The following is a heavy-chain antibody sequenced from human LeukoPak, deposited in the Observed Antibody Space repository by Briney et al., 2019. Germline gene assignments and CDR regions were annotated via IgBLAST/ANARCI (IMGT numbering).Heavy chain of an antibody. CDR1: GYSISSAYF. CDR2: IYHSGST. D-gene: IGHD3-9*01. Sequence: PSETLSLTCAVSGYSISSAYFWGWIRQPPGKALEWIGSIYHSGSTYYNPSLKSRVTVSVDTSKNHFSLKVSSVTAADTAVYYCARDLRYFVGTRPTPTWFDLWGQGTLVTVSS. CDR3: ARDLRYFVGTRPTPTWFDL. V-gene: IGHV4-38-2*02. J-gene: IGHJ5*02.